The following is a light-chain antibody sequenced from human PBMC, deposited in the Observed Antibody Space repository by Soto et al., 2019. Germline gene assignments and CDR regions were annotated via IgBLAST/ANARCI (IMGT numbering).Light chain of an antibody. CDR2: EVN. J-gene: IGLJ3*02. Sequence: SALTQPASVSGSPGQSITISCTGTRSDVGNYNLVSWYQQHPGKAPKLMIYEVNKRPSGFSNRFSGSKSGNTASLTISGLQAEDEADYYCCSYAGSDTWAFGGGTKLTVL. V-gene: IGLV2-23*02. CDR1: RSDVGNYNL. CDR3: CSYAGSDTWA.